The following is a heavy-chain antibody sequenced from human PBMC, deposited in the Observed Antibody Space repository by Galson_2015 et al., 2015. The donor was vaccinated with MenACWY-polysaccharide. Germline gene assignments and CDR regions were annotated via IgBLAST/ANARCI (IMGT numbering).Heavy chain of an antibody. CDR2: IYWDDDK. CDR1: GFSLSTSGVG. D-gene: IGHD6-19*01. Sequence: PALVKPTQTLTLTCTFSGFSLSTSGVGVGWIRQPPGKALEWLALIYWDDDKRYSPSLKSRLTITKDTSKNQVVLTMTNMDPVDTATYYCAHSRIAVAGTTPYNWFDPWGQGTLVTVPS. CDR3: AHSRIAVAGTTPYNWFDP. V-gene: IGHV2-5*02. J-gene: IGHJ5*02.